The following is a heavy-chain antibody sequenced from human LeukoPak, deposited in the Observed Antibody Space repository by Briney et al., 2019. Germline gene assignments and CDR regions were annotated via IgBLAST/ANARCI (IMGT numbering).Heavy chain of an antibody. CDR3: AKKKYYYDSSGPDY. Sequence: GGSLRLSCAASGFTFSSYAMHWVRQAPGKGLEWVAVISYDGSNKYYADSVKGRFTISRDNSKNTLYLQMNSLRAEDTAVYYCAKKKYYYDSSGPDYWGQGTLVTVSS. CDR2: ISYDGSNK. V-gene: IGHV3-30-3*01. J-gene: IGHJ4*02. D-gene: IGHD3-22*01. CDR1: GFTFSSYA.